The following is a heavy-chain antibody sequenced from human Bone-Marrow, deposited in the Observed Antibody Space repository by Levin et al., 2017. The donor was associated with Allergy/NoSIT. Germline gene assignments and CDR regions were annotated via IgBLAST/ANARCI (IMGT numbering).Heavy chain of an antibody. CDR3: ARGKQLWFGPPVAF. V-gene: IGHV1-2*02. CDR1: GYTFSSYY. J-gene: IGHJ4*02. CDR2: TNPDTGGT. D-gene: IGHD3-10*01. Sequence: ASVKVSCKASGYTFSSYYIHWVRQAPGQGLEWMGWTNPDTGGTTYAQKFQGRVTMTRDTSIDTAFLDLNNLRHDETAVYYCARGKQLWFGPPVAFWGQGTLLAVSS.